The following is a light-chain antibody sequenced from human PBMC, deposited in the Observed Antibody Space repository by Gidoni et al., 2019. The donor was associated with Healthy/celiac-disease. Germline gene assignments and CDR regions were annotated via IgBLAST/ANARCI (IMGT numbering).Light chain of an antibody. CDR2: DAS. Sequence: EIVLTQSPATLSLSPGERATLSCRASQSVSSYLAWYQLKPGQAPRLLIYDASNRATGIPARCSGSGSGTDFTLTISSLEPEDFAVYYCQQRSNWPRWTFGQGTKVEIK. CDR3: QQRSNWPRWT. V-gene: IGKV3-11*01. J-gene: IGKJ1*01. CDR1: QSVSSY.